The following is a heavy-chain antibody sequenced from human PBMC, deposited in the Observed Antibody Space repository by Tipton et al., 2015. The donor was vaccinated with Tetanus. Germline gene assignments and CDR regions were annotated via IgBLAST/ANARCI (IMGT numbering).Heavy chain of an antibody. CDR2: IYYTGNT. Sequence: TLSLTCTVSGGSIRSGGYYWTWIRQHPERGLEWIGYIYYTGNTYYNPSLKSRVTISVDSSKNQFSLKLTSLTAADTAVYYCARANNDFPKKGPFDSWGQGSLVIVSS. CDR3: ARANNDFPKKGPFDS. J-gene: IGHJ4*02. V-gene: IGHV4-31*03. D-gene: IGHD3-3*01. CDR1: GGSIRSGGYY.